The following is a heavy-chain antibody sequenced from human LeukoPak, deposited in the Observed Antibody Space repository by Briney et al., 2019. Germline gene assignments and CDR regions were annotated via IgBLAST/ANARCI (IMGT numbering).Heavy chain of an antibody. CDR2: ISASGGST. J-gene: IGHJ4*02. D-gene: IGHD4-23*01. V-gene: IGHV3-23*01. CDR3: AKDLIPYGGNSDFYY. CDR1: GFTFGNYA. Sequence: GGSLRLSCAASGFTFGNYAMNWVRRAPGKGLEWVSAISASGGSTYYADSVKGRFTVSRDSSNNTLDLQMHTLRAEDTAVYYCAKDLIPYGGNSDFYYWGQGTLVTVSS.